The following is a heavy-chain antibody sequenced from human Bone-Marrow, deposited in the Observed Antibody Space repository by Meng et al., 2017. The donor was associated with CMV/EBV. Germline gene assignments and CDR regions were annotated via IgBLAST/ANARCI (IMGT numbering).Heavy chain of an antibody. CDR1: GFTFSDYY. Sequence: GESLKISCAASGFTFSDYYMSWIRQAPGKGLEWVSYISSSSSTIYYADSVKGRFTISRDNAKNSLYLQMNSLRAEDTAVYYCARSLIVVVPAAQLFDYWGQGTLVTVSS. V-gene: IGHV3-11*04. D-gene: IGHD2-2*01. CDR3: ARSLIVVVPAAQLFDY. CDR2: ISSSSSTI. J-gene: IGHJ4*02.